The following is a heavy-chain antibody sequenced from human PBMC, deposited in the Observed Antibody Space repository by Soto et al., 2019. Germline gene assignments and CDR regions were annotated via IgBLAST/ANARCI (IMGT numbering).Heavy chain of an antibody. CDR3: ARDPSVVPAAKHYYYYYGMDV. D-gene: IGHD2-2*01. J-gene: IGHJ6*02. Sequence: SQTLSLTCAISGDSVSSNTAAWNWIRQSPSRGLEWLGRTYYRSKWYNDYAVSVKSRITINPDTSKNQFSLHLNSVTPEDTAVYYCARDPSVVPAAKHYYYYYGMDVWGQGTTVTVSS. CDR2: TYYRSKWYN. V-gene: IGHV6-1*01. CDR1: GDSVSSNTAA.